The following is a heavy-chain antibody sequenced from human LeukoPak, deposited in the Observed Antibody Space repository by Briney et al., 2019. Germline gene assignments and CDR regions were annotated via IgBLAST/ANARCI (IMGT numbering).Heavy chain of an antibody. CDR2: ISSGGSYI. CDR3: ARDGPKYCSNGVCYAPVDP. V-gene: IGHV3-21*01. D-gene: IGHD2-8*01. Sequence: GGSLRLSCAASGFTFSDYSMNWVRQAPGTGLEWVSSISSGGSYIYYADSVKGRFIISGDNAKNSLYLQMNSLRAEDTAVYYCARDGPKYCSNGVCYAPVDPWGQGTLVTVSS. J-gene: IGHJ5*02. CDR1: GFTFSDYS.